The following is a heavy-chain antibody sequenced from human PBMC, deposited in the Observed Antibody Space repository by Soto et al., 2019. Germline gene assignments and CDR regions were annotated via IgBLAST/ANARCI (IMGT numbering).Heavy chain of an antibody. J-gene: IGHJ6*03. CDR3: AASPRMPGGGYYYYMDV. V-gene: IGHV1-3*01. CDR1: GYTFTSYA. D-gene: IGHD2-8*02. Sequence: GASVKVSCKASGYTFTSYAMHWVRQAPGQRLEWIGWINAGNGNTKYSQKFQERVTITRDMSTSTAYMELSSLRSEDTAVYYCAASPRMPGGGYYYYMDVWGKGTTVTVSS. CDR2: INAGNGNT.